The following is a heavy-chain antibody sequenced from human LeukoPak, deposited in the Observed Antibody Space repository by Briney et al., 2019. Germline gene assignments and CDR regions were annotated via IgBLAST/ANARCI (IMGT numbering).Heavy chain of an antibody. J-gene: IGHJ5*02. CDR2: IYYSGST. Sequence: SETLSLTCTVSGGSISSSSYYWGWIRQPPGKGLEWIGSIYYSGSTYYNPSLKSRVTISVDTSKNQFSLKLSSVTAADTAVYYCARACSGGSCYSDTRNWFDPWAREPWSPSPQ. V-gene: IGHV4-39*01. CDR1: GGSISSSSYY. D-gene: IGHD2-15*01. CDR3: ARACSGGSCYSDTRNWFDP.